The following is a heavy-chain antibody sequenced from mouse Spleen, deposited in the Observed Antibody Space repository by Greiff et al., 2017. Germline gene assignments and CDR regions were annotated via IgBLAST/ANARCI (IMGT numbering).Heavy chain of an antibody. Sequence: EVQLVESGGGLVKPGGSLKLSCAASGFTFSDYGMHWVRQAPEKGLEWVAYISSGSSTIYYADTVKGRFTISRDNAKNTLFLQMTSLRSEDTAMYYCARKYYDGAMDYWGQGTSVTVSS. D-gene: IGHD2-3*01. J-gene: IGHJ4*01. V-gene: IGHV5-17*01. CDR2: ISSGSSTI. CDR3: ARKYYDGAMDY. CDR1: GFTFSDYG.